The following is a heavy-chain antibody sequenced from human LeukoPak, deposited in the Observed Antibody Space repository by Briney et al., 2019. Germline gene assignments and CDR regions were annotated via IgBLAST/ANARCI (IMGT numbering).Heavy chain of an antibody. CDR3: AKDGGLWVSAHWGDS. Sequence: GGSLRLSCAASGFTFSSYTMSWVRQAPGKGLEWVSTITTSNGNTYYADSVKGRFTVSRDNPKNTLFLQMNSLRAEDTAVYYCAKDGGLWVSAHWGDSWGRGTLVTVSS. J-gene: IGHJ4*02. CDR1: GFTFSSYT. CDR2: ITTSNGNT. D-gene: IGHD7-27*01. V-gene: IGHV3-23*01.